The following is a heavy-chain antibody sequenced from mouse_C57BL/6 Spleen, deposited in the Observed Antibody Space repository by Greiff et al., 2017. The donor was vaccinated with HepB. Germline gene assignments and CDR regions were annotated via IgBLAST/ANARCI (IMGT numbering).Heavy chain of an antibody. CDR1: GFTFSDYY. Sequence: EVHLVESEGGLVQPGSSMKLSCTASGFTFSDYYMAWVRQVPEKGLEWVANINYDGSSTYYLDSLKSRFIISRDNAKNILYLQMSSLKSEDTATYYCARGYYGNYDWYFDVWGTGTTVTVSS. D-gene: IGHD2-1*01. J-gene: IGHJ1*03. CDR2: INYDGSST. CDR3: ARGYYGNYDWYFDV. V-gene: IGHV5-16*01.